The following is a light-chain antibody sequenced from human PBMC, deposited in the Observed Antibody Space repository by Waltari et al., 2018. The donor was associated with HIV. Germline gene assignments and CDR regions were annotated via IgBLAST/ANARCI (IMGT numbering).Light chain of an antibody. CDR1: TIGTKS. J-gene: IGLJ3*02. V-gene: IGLV3-21*02. CDR3: QVWDSTSDHLWV. CDR2: DDS. Sequence: SYVLTQSPSVSVAPGQTARITCWGNTIGTKSVHWYRQKPGQAPVLVVYDDSDRPSGIPGRFSGSNSGNAATLTISKVEVGDEADYFCQVWDSTSDHLWVLGGGSRLTVL.